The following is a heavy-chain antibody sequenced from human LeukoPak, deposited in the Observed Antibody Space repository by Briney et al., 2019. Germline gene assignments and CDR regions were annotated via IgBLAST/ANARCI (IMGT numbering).Heavy chain of an antibody. Sequence: SETLPLTCGVYGGSFRSYYWNWIRQPPGKGLEWIGEINHSGSTNYNPSLKSRVTMSVDTSKKQFSLKLSSVTAADTAVYYCAGGELAGTGYWGQGTLVTVSS. CDR1: GGSFRSYY. CDR3: AGGELAGTGY. D-gene: IGHD6-19*01. V-gene: IGHV4-34*01. J-gene: IGHJ4*02. CDR2: INHSGST.